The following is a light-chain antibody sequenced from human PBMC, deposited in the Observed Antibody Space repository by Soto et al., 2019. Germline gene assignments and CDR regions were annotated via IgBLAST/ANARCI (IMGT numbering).Light chain of an antibody. CDR2: AAS. CDR1: QDIRNV. V-gene: IGKV1-17*01. CDR3: LQYNTYPFP. Sequence: DIQMTQSPSSLSASVGDRVTISCRASQDIRNVLGWYQQKPGKAPKRLIYAASSLQSGVASRFSRGGSVTQVTLTINSLQAEDFETCFCLQYNTYPFPFGQATRLEIK. J-gene: IGKJ5*01.